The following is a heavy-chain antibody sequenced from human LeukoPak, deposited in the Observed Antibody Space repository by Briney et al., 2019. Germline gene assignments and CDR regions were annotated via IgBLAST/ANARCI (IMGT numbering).Heavy chain of an antibody. CDR2: ISSSSSTI. V-gene: IGHV3-48*01. CDR1: GFTFSSYS. D-gene: IGHD3-10*01. Sequence: GGSLRLSRAASGFTFSSYSMNWVRQAPGKGLEWVSYISSSSSTIYYADSVKGRFTISRDKAKNSLYLQMNSLRAEDTAVYYCASSMVRGEYYYYYGMDVWGQGTTVTVSS. CDR3: ASSMVRGEYYYYYGMDV. J-gene: IGHJ6*02.